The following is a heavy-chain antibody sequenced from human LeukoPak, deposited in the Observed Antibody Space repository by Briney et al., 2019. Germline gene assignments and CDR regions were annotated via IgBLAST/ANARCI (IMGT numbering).Heavy chain of an antibody. Sequence: GGSLRLSCAASGLTFSSHWMHWVRQAPGKGLVWVSRITNDGSSTTYADSVKGRFTISRDNAKNMLYLQVNSLRAEDTAVYYCARGRPHGNDYWGQGTLVTVSS. CDR1: GLTFSSHW. V-gene: IGHV3-74*01. CDR3: ARGRPHGNDY. D-gene: IGHD4-23*01. CDR2: ITNDGSST. J-gene: IGHJ4*02.